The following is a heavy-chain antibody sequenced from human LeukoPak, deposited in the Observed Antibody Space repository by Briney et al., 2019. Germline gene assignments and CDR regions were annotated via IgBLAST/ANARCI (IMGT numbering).Heavy chain of an antibody. V-gene: IGHV4-59*08. CDR3: ARHDSNWFDP. Sequence: SETLSLTCSVSGGSISSYYWSWIRKPPGKGLEWIGYIHYSGSTNNNPSLKSRVSISVDTSKNQFSLKLSSVTAADTAVYYCARHDSNWFDPWGQGTLVTVSS. D-gene: IGHD2-21*01. CDR1: GGSISSYY. CDR2: IHYSGST. J-gene: IGHJ5*02.